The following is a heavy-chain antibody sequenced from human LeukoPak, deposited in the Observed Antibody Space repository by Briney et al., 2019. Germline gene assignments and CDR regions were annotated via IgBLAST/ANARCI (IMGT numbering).Heavy chain of an antibody. CDR2: VSRGGSA. Sequence: SETMSLMCSVFSYSVTGGFFWGSIRQSPGKGLEGIGSVSRGGSAYHNPSLNSLVTISLDTSKNQVSLKLTSVTAGDTAVYYCAKVHSGSYIGYFDLWGRGTLVSVSS. CDR1: SYSVTGGFF. D-gene: IGHD1-26*01. J-gene: IGHJ2*01. CDR3: AKVHSGSYIGYFDL. V-gene: IGHV4-38-2*02.